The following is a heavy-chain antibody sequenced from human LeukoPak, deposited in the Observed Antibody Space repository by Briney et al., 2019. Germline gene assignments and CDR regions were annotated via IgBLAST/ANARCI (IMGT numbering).Heavy chain of an antibody. Sequence: SETLSLTCTVSGGSISSYYWSWIRQPAGKGLEWIGRIYTSGSTNYNPSLKSRVTMSVDTSKNQFSLKLSSVTAADTAVYYCARDAYYYGHPVNWFDPWGQGTLVTVSS. V-gene: IGHV4-4*07. D-gene: IGHD3-10*01. CDR2: IYTSGST. CDR3: ARDAYYYGHPVNWFDP. CDR1: GGSISSYY. J-gene: IGHJ5*02.